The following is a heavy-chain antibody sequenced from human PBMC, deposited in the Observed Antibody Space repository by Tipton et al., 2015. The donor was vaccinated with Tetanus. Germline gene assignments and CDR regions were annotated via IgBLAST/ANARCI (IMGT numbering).Heavy chain of an antibody. J-gene: IGHJ6*02. CDR2: ISSSSSTI. D-gene: IGHD3-3*01. CDR1: GFTFSSYS. Sequence: SLRLSCAASGFTFSSYSMNWVRQAPGKGLEWVSYISSSSSTIYHADSVKGRFTISRDNAKNSLYLQMNSLRAEDTAVYYCARDAGGWSGKDYYGMDVWGQGTTVTVSS. V-gene: IGHV3-48*01. CDR3: ARDAGGWSGKDYYGMDV.